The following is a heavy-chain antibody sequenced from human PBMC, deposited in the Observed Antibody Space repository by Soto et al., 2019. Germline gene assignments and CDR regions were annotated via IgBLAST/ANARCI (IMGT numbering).Heavy chain of an antibody. D-gene: IGHD3-3*01. Sequence: SVKVSCKXSGGTFSSYAISWVRQAPGQGLEWMGGIIPIFGTANYVQKFQGRVTITADESTSTAYMELSSLRSEDTAVYYCARDGSLWSPFDYWGQGTLVTVSS. CDR3: ARDGSLWSPFDY. CDR1: GGTFSSYA. CDR2: IIPIFGTA. V-gene: IGHV1-69*13. J-gene: IGHJ4*02.